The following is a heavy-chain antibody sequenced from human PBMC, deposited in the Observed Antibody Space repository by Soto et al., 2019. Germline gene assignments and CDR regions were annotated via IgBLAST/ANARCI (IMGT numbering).Heavy chain of an antibody. CDR3: GRELAGGDAFDI. Sequence: SVKVSCKASGGTFSRYAISWVRQAPGQGLEWMGGIIPIFGTANYAQKFQGRVTITADESTSTAYMELSSLRSEDTAVYYCGRELAGGDAFDIWGQGTMVTVSS. D-gene: IGHD6-19*01. CDR2: IIPIFGTA. J-gene: IGHJ3*02. CDR1: GGTFSRYA. V-gene: IGHV1-69*13.